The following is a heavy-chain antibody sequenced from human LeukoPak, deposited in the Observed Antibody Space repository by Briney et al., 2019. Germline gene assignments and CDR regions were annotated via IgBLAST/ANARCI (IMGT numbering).Heavy chain of an antibody. CDR3: TTLSGEHDYGDYDIGEDPHFDY. J-gene: IGHJ4*02. Sequence: GGSLRLSCAASGFTFSNAWMSWVRQAPGKGLEWVGRIKSKTDGGTTDYAAPVKGRFTISRDDSKNTLYLQMNSLKTEDTAVYYCTTLSGEHDYGDYDIGEDPHFDYWGQGTLVTVSS. V-gene: IGHV3-15*01. CDR2: IKSKTDGGTT. D-gene: IGHD4-17*01. CDR1: GFTFSNAW.